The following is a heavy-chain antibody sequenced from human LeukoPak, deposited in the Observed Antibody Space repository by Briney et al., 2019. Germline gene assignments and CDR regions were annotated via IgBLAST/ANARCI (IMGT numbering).Heavy chain of an antibody. D-gene: IGHD5-12*01. J-gene: IGHJ4*02. V-gene: IGHV1-46*01. CDR3: ARGDLRFGYGNFDY. Sequence: ASVKVSFKASGYTFTSYYMHWVRQAPGQGLEWMGIINPSGGSTSYAQKFQGSVTMTRDTSTSTVYMELSRLRAEDTAVYYCARGDLRFGYGNFDYWGQGTLVTVSS. CDR2: INPSGGST. CDR1: GYTFTSYY.